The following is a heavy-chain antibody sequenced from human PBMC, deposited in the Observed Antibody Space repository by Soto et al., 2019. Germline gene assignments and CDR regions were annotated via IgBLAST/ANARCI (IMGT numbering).Heavy chain of an antibody. J-gene: IGHJ5*02. CDR3: AVVGSTGNWFDP. CDR2: MYYSGTT. V-gene: IGHV4-39*01. Sequence: SETLSLTCTVSGCSISSSDFYWGWLRQPPGKGLDFIGSMYYSGTTYYNPSLKNRITISVDTSKNQFSLKLVSVTAADTAVYYCAVVGSTGNWFDPWGQGALVTVSS. D-gene: IGHD3-22*01. CDR1: GCSISSSDFY.